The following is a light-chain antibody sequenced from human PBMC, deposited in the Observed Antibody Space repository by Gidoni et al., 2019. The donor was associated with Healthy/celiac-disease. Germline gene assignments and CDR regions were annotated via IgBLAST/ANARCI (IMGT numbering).Light chain of an antibody. V-gene: IGKV3-20*01. CDR2: GAS. CDR3: QQYGSSPMYT. Sequence: VLTQSPGTLSLSPGERATLSCRASQSVSSSYLAWYQQKPGQAPRLLIYGASSRATGIPDRFSGSGSGTDFTLIISRLEPEDFAVYYCQQYGSSPMYTFGQGTKLEIK. CDR1: QSVSSSY. J-gene: IGKJ2*01.